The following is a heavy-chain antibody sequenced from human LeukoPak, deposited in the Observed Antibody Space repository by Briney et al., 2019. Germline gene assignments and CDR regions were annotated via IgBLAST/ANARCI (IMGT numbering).Heavy chain of an antibody. Sequence: GGSLRLSCAASGFTFSSFNMSWVRQAPGKGLEWVGRIKSKTDGGTTDYAAPVKGRFTISRDDSKDTLYLQMNSLKTEDTAVYYCTTPDSGSYWRDYWGQGTLVTVSS. J-gene: IGHJ4*02. D-gene: IGHD1-26*01. V-gene: IGHV3-15*01. CDR3: TTPDSGSYWRDY. CDR2: IKSKTDGGTT. CDR1: GFTFSSFN.